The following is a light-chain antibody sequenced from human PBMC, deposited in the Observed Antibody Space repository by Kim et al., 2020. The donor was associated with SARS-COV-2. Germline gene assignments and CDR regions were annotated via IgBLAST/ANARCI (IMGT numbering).Light chain of an antibody. CDR3: ALWDDSLNGPV. Sequence: GQRVTISCSGSNSNIGNNYVYWYQHLPGTAPTHLIYRNNQRRSGVPDRFSGSKSGTSASLAISGLRSEDEADYYCALWDDSLNGPVFGGGTQLTVL. J-gene: IGLJ3*02. CDR2: RNN. V-gene: IGLV1-47*01. CDR1: NSNIGNNY.